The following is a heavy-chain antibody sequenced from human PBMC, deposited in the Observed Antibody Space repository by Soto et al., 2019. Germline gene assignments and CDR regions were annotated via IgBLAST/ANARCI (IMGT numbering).Heavy chain of an antibody. D-gene: IGHD6-6*01. CDR2: INPNSGGT. J-gene: IGHJ6*02. CDR1: GYTFTGYY. CDR3: AREATSSSSIYYYGMDV. V-gene: IGHV1-2*04. Sequence: ASVKVSCKASGYTFTGYYMHWVRQAPGQGLEWMGWINPNSGGTNYAQKFQGWVTMTRDTSISTAYMELSRLRSDDTAVYYCAREATSSSSIYYYGMDVWGQGTTVTVSS.